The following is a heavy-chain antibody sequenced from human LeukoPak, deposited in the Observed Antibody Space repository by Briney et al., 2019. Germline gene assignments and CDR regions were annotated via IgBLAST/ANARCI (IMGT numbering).Heavy chain of an antibody. J-gene: IGHJ4*02. CDR3: ASSPEDSGPYYFDY. Sequence: SETLSLTCTVSGGSISSYYWSWIRQPPGKGLEWIGYIYYSGSTNYNPSLKSRVTISVDTSKNQFSLKLSSMTAADTAVYYCASSPEDSGPYYFDYWGQGTLVTVSS. CDR2: IYYSGST. CDR1: GGSISSYY. D-gene: IGHD5-12*01. V-gene: IGHV4-59*01.